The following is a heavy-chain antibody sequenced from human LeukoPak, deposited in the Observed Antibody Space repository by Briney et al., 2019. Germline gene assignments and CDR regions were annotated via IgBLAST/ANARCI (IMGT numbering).Heavy chain of an antibody. CDR1: GGSISSGGYY. V-gene: IGHV4-31*03. J-gene: IGHJ6*02. CDR3: ARGPSVWDILTGYWPPAHYYYGMDV. Sequence: SSETLSLTCTVSGGSISSGGYYWSWIRQHPGKGLEWIGYIYYSGSTYYNPSLKSRVTISVDTSKNQFSLKLSSVTAADTAVYYCARGPSVWDILTGYWPPAHYYYGMDVWGQGTTVTVSS. D-gene: IGHD3-9*01. CDR2: IYYSGST.